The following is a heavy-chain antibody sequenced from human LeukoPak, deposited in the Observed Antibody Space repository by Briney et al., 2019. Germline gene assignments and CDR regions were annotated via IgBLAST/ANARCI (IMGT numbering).Heavy chain of an antibody. CDR1: GYTLTELS. CDR3: ATFPHGFTYRYYFDY. J-gene: IGHJ4*02. D-gene: IGHD2-2*02. CDR2: FDPEDGET. V-gene: IGHV1-24*01. Sequence: GASVKVSRKVSGYTLTELSMHWVRQAPGKGLEWMGGFDPEDGETIYAQKFQGRVTMTEDTSTDTAYMELSSLRSEDTAVYYCATFPHGFTYRYYFDYWGQGTLVTVSS.